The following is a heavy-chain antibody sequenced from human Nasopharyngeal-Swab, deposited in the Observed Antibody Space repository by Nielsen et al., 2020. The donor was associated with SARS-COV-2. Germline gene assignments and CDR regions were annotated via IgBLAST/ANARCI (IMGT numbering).Heavy chain of an antibody. CDR2: IGTAGDT. Sequence: GESLKISCAASGFTFSSYDMHWVRQATGKGLEWVSAIGTAGDTYYPGSVKGRFTISRDNAKDSLYLQMNSLRAEDTAVYYCARDLNWGYGYWGQGALVTVSS. D-gene: IGHD7-27*01. CDR1: GFTFSSYD. J-gene: IGHJ4*02. CDR3: ARDLNWGYGY. V-gene: IGHV3-13*01.